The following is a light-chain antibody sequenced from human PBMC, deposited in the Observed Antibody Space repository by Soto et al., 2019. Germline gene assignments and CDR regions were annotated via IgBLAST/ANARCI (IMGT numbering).Light chain of an antibody. Sequence: QSVLTQPPSASGTPGQRVSISGSGSSSNIESNTVNWYQQLPGTAPKLLIYSNNQRPSGVPDRFSGSKSGTSASLAISGLQSEDEADYYCAAWDDSLNGVVFGGGTKVTVL. CDR2: SNN. CDR1: SSNIESNT. J-gene: IGLJ2*01. CDR3: AAWDDSLNGVV. V-gene: IGLV1-44*01.